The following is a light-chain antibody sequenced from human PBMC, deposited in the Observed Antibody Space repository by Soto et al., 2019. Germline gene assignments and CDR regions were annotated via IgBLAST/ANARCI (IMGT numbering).Light chain of an antibody. CDR3: KQRHMWPIT. J-gene: IGKJ5*01. Sequence: EVVLTQSPVTLSLSPGERATLSCRASQSFRGLLAWYQQKPGQAPRLLIYDAYNRATGIPPRFSGSGSGTEFTLTISSLEPEDSAVYYCKQRHMWPITFGKWTRLEIK. CDR1: QSFRGL. V-gene: IGKV3-11*01. CDR2: DAY.